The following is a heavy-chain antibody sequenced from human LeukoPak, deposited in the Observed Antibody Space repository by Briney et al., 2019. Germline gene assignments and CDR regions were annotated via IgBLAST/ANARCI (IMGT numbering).Heavy chain of an antibody. D-gene: IGHD3-10*01. V-gene: IGHV4-30-2*01. CDR1: GGSISSGGYY. CDR3: ARASGSGLDWFDP. CDR2: IYHSGST. J-gene: IGHJ5*02. Sequence: SETLSLTCTVSGGSISSGGYYWSWIRQPPGKGLEWIGYIYHSGSTYYNPSLKSRVTISVDTSKNQFSLKLSSVTAADTAVYYCARASGSGLDWFDPWGQGTLVTVSS.